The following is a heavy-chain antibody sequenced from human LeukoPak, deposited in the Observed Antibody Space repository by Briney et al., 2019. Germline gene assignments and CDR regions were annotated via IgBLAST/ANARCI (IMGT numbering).Heavy chain of an antibody. Sequence: SGGSLRLSCAASAFTFSSYAMSWVRQAPGKGLEWVSAVSGSGGSTYYADSVKGRFTISRDNSKNTLYLQMNSLRAEDTAEYYCAKTLRESRGREYFDLWGRGTLVTVSS. CDR2: VSGSGGST. CDR1: AFTFSSYA. CDR3: AKTLRESRGREYFDL. D-gene: IGHD6-19*01. V-gene: IGHV3-23*01. J-gene: IGHJ2*01.